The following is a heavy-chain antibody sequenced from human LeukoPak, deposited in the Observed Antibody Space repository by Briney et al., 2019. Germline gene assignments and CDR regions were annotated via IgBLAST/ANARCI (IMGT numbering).Heavy chain of an antibody. CDR2: IYYSGSS. D-gene: IGHD2-21*02. CDR3: ARDPVTAGYYYGMGV. Sequence: PSETLSLTCTVSGGSISSSSYYWGWIRQPPGKGLEWIGYIYYSGSSNYNPSLKSRVTISVDMSKNQFSLNLSSVTAADTAVYYCARDPVTAGYYYGMGVWGQGTTVTVSS. CDR1: GGSISSSSYY. V-gene: IGHV4-61*05. J-gene: IGHJ6*02.